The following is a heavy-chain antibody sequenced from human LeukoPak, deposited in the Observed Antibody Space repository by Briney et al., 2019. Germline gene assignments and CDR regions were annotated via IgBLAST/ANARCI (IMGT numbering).Heavy chain of an antibody. CDR3: AASRGSGWYYFDY. CDR1: GFTFSSYW. D-gene: IGHD6-19*01. CDR2: IKQDGSEK. J-gene: IGHJ4*02. Sequence: GGSLRLSCAASGFTFSSYWMSWVRQAPGKGLEWVANIKQDGSEKYYVDSVKGRFTISRDNAKNSLYLQMNSLRAEDTAVYYCAASRGSGWYYFDYWGQGTLVTVSS. V-gene: IGHV3-7*01.